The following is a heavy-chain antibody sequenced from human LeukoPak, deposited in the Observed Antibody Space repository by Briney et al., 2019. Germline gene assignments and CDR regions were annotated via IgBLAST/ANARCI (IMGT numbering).Heavy chain of an antibody. D-gene: IGHD3-9*01. CDR2: IIPIFGTA. V-gene: IGHV1-69*05. CDR3: ARAEILTGYYPRYYFDY. CDR1: GATFSSYA. Sequence: SVKVSCKASGATFSSYAISLVRQAPGQGLEWMGGIIPIFGTANYAPKFQGRVTIITDESSSTAYMELSSLRSEDTAVYYCARAEILTGYYPRYYFDYWGQGTLVTVSS. J-gene: IGHJ4*02.